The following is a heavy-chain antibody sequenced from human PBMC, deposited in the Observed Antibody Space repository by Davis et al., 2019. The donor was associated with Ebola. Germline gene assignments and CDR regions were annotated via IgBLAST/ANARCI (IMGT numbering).Heavy chain of an antibody. CDR3: ARYVDTAMVFDY. Sequence: SETLSLTCTVSGGSISSSSYYWGWIRHPPGNGREWIGEINHSGSSNYYPSLQNRVTISVDTSKNQFSLKLSSVTAADTAVYYCARYVDTAMVFDYWGQGTLVTVSS. J-gene: IGHJ4*02. V-gene: IGHV4-39*07. D-gene: IGHD5-18*01. CDR2: INHSGSS. CDR1: GGSISSSSYY.